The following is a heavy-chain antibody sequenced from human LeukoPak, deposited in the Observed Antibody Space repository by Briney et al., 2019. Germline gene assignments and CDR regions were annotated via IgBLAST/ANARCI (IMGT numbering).Heavy chain of an antibody. D-gene: IGHD2-15*01. CDR1: GGIFSSYA. J-gene: IGHJ4*02. CDR3: ARADLCSGGSCYSGLGYYFDY. V-gene: IGHV1-69*05. Sequence: SVKVSCKASGGIFSSYAISWVRQAPGQGLEWMGGIIPIFGTANYAQKFQGRVTITTDESTSTAYMELSSLRSEDTAVYYCARADLCSGGSCYSGLGYYFDYWGQGTLVTVSS. CDR2: IIPIFGTA.